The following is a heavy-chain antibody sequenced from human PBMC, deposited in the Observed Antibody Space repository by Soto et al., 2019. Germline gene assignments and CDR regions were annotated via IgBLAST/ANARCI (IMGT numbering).Heavy chain of an antibody. V-gene: IGHV2-5*02. CDR2: IYWDDDQ. CDR1: GFSLSADGVR. D-gene: IGHD2-2*01. Sequence: QITLKESGPTLVKPTQTLTLTCTFSGFSLSADGVRVGWIRQPPGKALEWLALIYWDDDQRYSPSLKTRLTITTDTSKNQLVLTMTNMDPVDTATYYCAHAYGGTSWPNDVFDVWGQGTVVTVSS. J-gene: IGHJ3*01. CDR3: AHAYGGTSWPNDVFDV.